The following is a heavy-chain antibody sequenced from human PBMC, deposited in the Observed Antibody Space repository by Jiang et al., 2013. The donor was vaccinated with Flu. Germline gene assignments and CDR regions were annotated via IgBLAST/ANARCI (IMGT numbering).Heavy chain of an antibody. CDR2: SSTLAKN. Sequence: SGDSVSNSNWWTWVRQTPGKGLEWIGGKSSTLAKNNYNPSLKSRLTLSVDQSRNQFFLNLTSVTAADTALYYCAREDRISRGGGFDAWGQGILVIVSS. D-gene: IGHD2-21*01. V-gene: IGHV4-4*02. CDR3: AREDRISRGGGFDA. J-gene: IGHJ5*01. CDR1: GDSVSNSNW.